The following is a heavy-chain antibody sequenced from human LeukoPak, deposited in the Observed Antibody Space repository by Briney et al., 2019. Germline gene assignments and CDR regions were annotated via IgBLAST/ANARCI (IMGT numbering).Heavy chain of an antibody. V-gene: IGHV4-59*06. CDR2: IGYTGDT. D-gene: IGHD1-1*01. Sequence: SETLSLTCTVSGGSISSYYWSWIRQPPEKGLDWIGYIGYTGDTYYNPSLRSRATISKDTSKTQFSLRLNSLTAADTAVYYCARVAAATTNPRFDFWGQGTLVTVSS. CDR3: ARVAAATTNPRFDF. CDR1: GGSISSYY. J-gene: IGHJ4*02.